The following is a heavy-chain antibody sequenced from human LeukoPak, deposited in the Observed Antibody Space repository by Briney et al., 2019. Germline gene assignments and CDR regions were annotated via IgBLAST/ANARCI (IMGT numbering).Heavy chain of an antibody. Sequence: GGSLRLSCVGSGFAFGVHSMSWVRQAPGKGPEWVATIGCGADLFYSESVEGRFTISRDAHTNTVSLQMNSLRAEDPALYYCAKDWTPHNRVNDCLDARGQGTQVTVYS. V-gene: IGHV3-23*01. D-gene: IGHD2-21*01. CDR1: GFAFGVHS. CDR2: IGCGADL. J-gene: IGHJ5*02. CDR3: AKDWTPHNRVNDCLDA.